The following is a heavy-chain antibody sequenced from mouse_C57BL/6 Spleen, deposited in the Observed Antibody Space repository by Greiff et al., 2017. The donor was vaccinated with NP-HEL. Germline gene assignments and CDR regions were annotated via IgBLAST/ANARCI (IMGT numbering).Heavy chain of an antibody. D-gene: IGHD2-3*01. CDR3: ARGGDGYSYYFDY. CDR1: GFSLPSYA. V-gene: IGHV2-9-1*01. CDR2: IWTGGGT. Sequence: VQGVESGPGLVAPSRSRSTTCTVSGFSLPSYALIWFRQQPGKWLWGLGVIWTGGGTKYKSALKCRLSISKDNSKSQVFLKMNSLQTDDTARYYCARGGDGYSYYFDYWGQGTTLTVSS. J-gene: IGHJ2*01.